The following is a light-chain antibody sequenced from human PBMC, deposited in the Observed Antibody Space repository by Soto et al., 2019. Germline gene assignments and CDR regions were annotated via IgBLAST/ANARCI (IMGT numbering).Light chain of an antibody. CDR2: KIS. V-gene: IGKV2-24*01. Sequence: EIVMTQTPLSSPVTLGQPASSSCRSSASLVHRYGNTYLSWLQQRPGQPPRLLIYKISNRFSEVPDRFSGSGAGTDFTFKISRVEAEGVRVYYFLHGKHLPLTFGQGTRLDIK. J-gene: IGKJ5*01. CDR3: LHGKHLPLT. CDR1: ASLVHRYGNTY.